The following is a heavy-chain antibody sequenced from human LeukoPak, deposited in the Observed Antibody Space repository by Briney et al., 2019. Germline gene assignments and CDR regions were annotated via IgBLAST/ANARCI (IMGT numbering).Heavy chain of an antibody. J-gene: IGHJ5*02. Sequence: GASVKVSCKASGYTFTSYYMHWVRQAPGQGLEWMGWISPYNGKTNYAQKFQGRVTMTTDTSMSTAYMELRSLTSDDTAVYYCARAPERLGWFDPWGQGTLVTVSS. CDR3: ARAPERLGWFDP. V-gene: IGHV1-18*04. CDR2: ISPYNGKT. D-gene: IGHD1-1*01. CDR1: GYTFTSYY.